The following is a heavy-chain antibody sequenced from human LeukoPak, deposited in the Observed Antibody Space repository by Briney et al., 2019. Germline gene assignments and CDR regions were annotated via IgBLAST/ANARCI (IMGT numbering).Heavy chain of an antibody. D-gene: IGHD3-22*01. CDR1: GGTFSSYA. J-gene: IGHJ4*02. CDR3: ARDYYDSSGYYDY. CDR2: IIPIFGTA. V-gene: IGHV1-69*05. Sequence: SVKVSCKASGGTFSSYAISWVRQAPGQGLEWMGGIIPIFGTANYAQEFQGRVTMTTDTSTSTAYMELRSLRSDDTAVYYCARDYYDSSGYYDYWGQGTLVTVSS.